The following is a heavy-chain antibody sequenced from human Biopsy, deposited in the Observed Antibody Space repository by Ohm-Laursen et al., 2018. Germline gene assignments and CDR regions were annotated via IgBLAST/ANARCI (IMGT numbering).Heavy chain of an antibody. V-gene: IGHV3-9*01. CDR1: GFTFHDYS. CDR3: AKGRSSMTDAFNM. J-gene: IGHJ3*02. CDR2: ISYNGGDI. D-gene: IGHD3-16*02. Sequence: SPRLSCTASGFTFHDYSMHWVRQAPEKGLEWVAGISYNGGDIGYGDSVRGRFTISRDNAKKSLSLQLHSLRLEDTALYYCAKGRSSMTDAFNMWGQGTMVTVSS.